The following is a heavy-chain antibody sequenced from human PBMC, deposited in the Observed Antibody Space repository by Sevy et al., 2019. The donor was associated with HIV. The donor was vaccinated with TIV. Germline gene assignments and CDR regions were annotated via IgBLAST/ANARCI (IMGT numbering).Heavy chain of an antibody. CDR1: VFTFSDYY. Sequence: GGSLRLSCAASVFTFSDYYMSWIRQAPGKGLEWVSYISSSSSYTNYADSVKGRFTISRDNAKNSLYLQMNSLRAEDTAVYYCARRPLRLGELSLSRGSYYMDVWGKGTTVTVSS. CDR2: ISSSSSYT. V-gene: IGHV3-11*06. J-gene: IGHJ6*03. D-gene: IGHD3-16*02. CDR3: ARRPLRLGELSLSRGSYYMDV.